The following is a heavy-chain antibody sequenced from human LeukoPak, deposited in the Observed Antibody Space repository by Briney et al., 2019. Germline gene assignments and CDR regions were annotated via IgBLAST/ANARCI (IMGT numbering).Heavy chain of an antibody. V-gene: IGHV3-11*01. CDR2: ISSSGSTI. D-gene: IGHD3-3*01. Sequence: GGSLRLSCAASGFTFSDYYMSWIRQAPGKELEWVSYISSSGSTIYYADSVKGRFTISRDNAKNSLYLQMNSLRAEDTAVYYCASYDFWSGYYFDYWGQGTLVTVSS. CDR1: GFTFSDYY. CDR3: ASYDFWSGYYFDY. J-gene: IGHJ4*02.